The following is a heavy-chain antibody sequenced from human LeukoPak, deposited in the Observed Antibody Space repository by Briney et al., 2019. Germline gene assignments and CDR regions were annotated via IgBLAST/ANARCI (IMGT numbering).Heavy chain of an antibody. CDR1: GFPFSTYW. J-gene: IGHJ4*02. V-gene: IGHV3-7*01. CDR3: ARALTVAGTGY. CDR2: IKQDGSEK. Sequence: PGGSLRLSCAASGFPFSTYWMSWVRQAPGKGLEWVANIKQDGSEKYYVDSVKGRFTISRDNTKNSLYLQMNSLRAEDTAVYYCARALTVAGTGYWGQGTLVTVSS. D-gene: IGHD6-19*01.